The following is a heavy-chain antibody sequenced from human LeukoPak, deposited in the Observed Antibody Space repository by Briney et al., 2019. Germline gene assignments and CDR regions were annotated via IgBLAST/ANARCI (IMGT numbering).Heavy chain of an antibody. CDR2: IYHSGST. V-gene: IGHV4-30-2*01. CDR3: ARVSTGLFDY. Sequence: PSQTLSLTCAVSGGSISSGGYSWSWIRQPPGKGLEWIGYIYHSGSTYYNPSLKSRVTISVDRSKNQFSLTLSSVTAADTAVYYCARVSTGLFDYWGQGTLVTVSS. CDR1: GGSISSGGYS. J-gene: IGHJ4*02. D-gene: IGHD5/OR15-5a*01.